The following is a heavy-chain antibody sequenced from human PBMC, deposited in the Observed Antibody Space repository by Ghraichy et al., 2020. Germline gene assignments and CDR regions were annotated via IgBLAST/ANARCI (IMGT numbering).Heavy chain of an antibody. CDR1: GFTFSSYV. CDR3: AKGIAAGTSTISYYYNGMDV. CDR2: ISGSGDST. J-gene: IGHJ6*02. Sequence: GVLNISCAASGFTFSSYVLSWVRQAPGKGLEWVSAISGSGDSTYYPDSVKGRFTISRDNSKNTLYLQMNSLRVEDTAVYYCAKGIAAGTSTISYYYNGMDVWGQGSTVTVSS. D-gene: IGHD6-13*01. V-gene: IGHV3-23*01.